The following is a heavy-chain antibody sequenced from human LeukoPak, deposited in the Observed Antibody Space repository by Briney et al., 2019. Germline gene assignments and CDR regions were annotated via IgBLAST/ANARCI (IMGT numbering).Heavy chain of an antibody. D-gene: IGHD3-22*01. CDR2: ISGSGGST. CDR1: GCTFSSCA. Sequence: PGGSLRLSCAASGCTFSSCAMSWVRQAPGKGLEWVSAISGSGGSTYYADSVKGRFTISRDNSKNTLYLQMNSLRAEDTAVYYCAKGHYYDPDNWFDPWGQGTLVTVSS. J-gene: IGHJ5*02. V-gene: IGHV3-23*01. CDR3: AKGHYYDPDNWFDP.